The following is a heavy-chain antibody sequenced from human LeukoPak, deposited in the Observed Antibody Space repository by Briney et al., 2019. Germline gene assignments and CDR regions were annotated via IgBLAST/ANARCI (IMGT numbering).Heavy chain of an antibody. D-gene: IGHD3-22*01. Sequence: GGPMRLSWAAAGFTFSNAWMSWVRQAPGKGLEWVGRFKSKTDGGTTDYSAPEKARFTISRDDSTNTLSLQMNSLQTEDTAVYYCTTDRPMILHAFDIWGERTMVTVSS. CDR3: TTDRPMILHAFDI. CDR2: FKSKTDGGTT. CDR1: GFTFSNAW. J-gene: IGHJ3*02. V-gene: IGHV3-15*01.